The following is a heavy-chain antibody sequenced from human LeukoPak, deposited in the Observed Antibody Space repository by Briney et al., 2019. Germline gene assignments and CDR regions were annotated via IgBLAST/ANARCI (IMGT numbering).Heavy chain of an antibody. CDR3: AKRLYPEELPGSFFDH. CDR1: GFTFDNYA. CDR2: VSAGGIT. V-gene: IGHV3-23*01. J-gene: IGHJ4*02. D-gene: IGHD1-7*01. Sequence: PGGSLRLSCAASGFTFDNYAMSWVRQVPGKGLEWVSAVSAGGITHYGDSVGGRFTVSRDNSRNTLYLEMDNLRVEDTAVYYCAKRLYPEELPGSFFDHWGQGTLVTVSS.